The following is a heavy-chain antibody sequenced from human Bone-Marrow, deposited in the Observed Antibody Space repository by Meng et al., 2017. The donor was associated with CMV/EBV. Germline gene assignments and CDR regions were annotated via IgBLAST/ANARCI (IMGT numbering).Heavy chain of an antibody. CDR3: ASYTYYDFRSGYYFDQPANWFDP. V-gene: IGHV4-39*07. CDR2: IYYSGST. D-gene: IGHD3-3*01. J-gene: IGHJ5*02. Sequence: GSLRLSCTVSGGSISSSSYYWDWIRQPPGKGLEWIGSIYYSGSTYYNPSLKSRVTISVDTSKNQFSLKLSSVTAADTAVYYCASYTYYDFRSGYYFDQPANWFDPWGQGTLVTVSS. CDR1: GGSISSSSYY.